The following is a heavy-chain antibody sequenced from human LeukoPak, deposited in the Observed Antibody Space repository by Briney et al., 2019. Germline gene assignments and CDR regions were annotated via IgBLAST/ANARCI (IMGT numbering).Heavy chain of an antibody. CDR2: ISSSGSTI. CDR1: GFTFSDYY. CDR3: ARDLGDAWSGSDYYYGMDV. J-gene: IGHJ6*02. D-gene: IGHD3-3*01. V-gene: IGHV3-11*01. Sequence: TAGGSLRLSCAASGFTFSDYYMSWIRQAPGKGLEWVSYISSSGSTIYYADSVKGRFTISRDNAKNSLYLQMNSLRAEDTAVYYCARDLGDAWSGSDYYYGMDVWGQGTTVTVSS.